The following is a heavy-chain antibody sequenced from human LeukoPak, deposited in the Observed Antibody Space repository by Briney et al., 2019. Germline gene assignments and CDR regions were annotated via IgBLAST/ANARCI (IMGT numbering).Heavy chain of an antibody. Sequence: PSETLSLTCTVSGGSIRSSSYYWGWIRQPPGKGLEWIGSIYYSGSTYYNPSLKSRVTISVDTSKNQFSLKLSSVTAADTAVYYCASQDRREGLDYWGQGTLVTVSS. V-gene: IGHV4-39*01. D-gene: IGHD1-26*01. J-gene: IGHJ4*02. CDR2: IYYSGST. CDR3: ASQDRREGLDY. CDR1: GGSIRSSSYY.